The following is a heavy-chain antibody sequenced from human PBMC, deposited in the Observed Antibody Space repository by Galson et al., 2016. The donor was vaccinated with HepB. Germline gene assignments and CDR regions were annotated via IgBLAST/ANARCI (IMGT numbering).Heavy chain of an antibody. CDR1: GFTFSSYA. J-gene: IGHJ6*02. Sequence: SLRLSCAASGFTFSSYAMSWVRQAPGKGLEWVSTISSSAGSTYFADSVKGRFTISRDNSKNTLYLQMNSLRAEDTAVHYCAKVLGAGYCGGSSCAMDVWGQGTTVTVSS. CDR3: AKVLGAGYCGGSSCAMDV. D-gene: IGHD2-15*01. CDR2: ISSSAGST. V-gene: IGHV3-23*01.